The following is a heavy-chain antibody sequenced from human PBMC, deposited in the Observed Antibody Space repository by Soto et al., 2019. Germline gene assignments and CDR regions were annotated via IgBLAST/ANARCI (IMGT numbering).Heavy chain of an antibody. CDR2: VYYTGST. D-gene: IGHD4-4*01. V-gene: IGHV4-39*01. J-gene: IGHJ4*02. CDR1: GNSISGTSSF. CDR3: TSRVRSTGLLDY. Sequence: QLQLRESGPGLVKPSETLSLTCTVSGNSISGTSSFWAWIHQPPGKNLEWIGSVYYTGSTYYNSSLKSRVSISIDTSKNQFSLSLNSVTAADTAVYYCTSRVRSTGLLDYWGQGALVTVSS.